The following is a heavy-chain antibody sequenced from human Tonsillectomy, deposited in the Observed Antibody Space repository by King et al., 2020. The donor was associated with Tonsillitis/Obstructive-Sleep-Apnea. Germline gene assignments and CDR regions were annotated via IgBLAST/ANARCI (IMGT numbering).Heavy chain of an antibody. J-gene: IGHJ5*02. Sequence: VQLVESGTEVKKPGASVKVSCKASGYTFTTYDINWVRQATGQGLEWMGWMNPNSGNTGYAQKFQGRVTMTRNTSISTAYMELSSLRSEDTAVYYCARRHLTGTTYNWFEPWGQGTLVTVSS. D-gene: IGHD1-20*01. V-gene: IGHV1-8*01. CDR2: MNPNSGNT. CDR3: ARRHLTGTTYNWFEP. CDR1: GYTFTTYD.